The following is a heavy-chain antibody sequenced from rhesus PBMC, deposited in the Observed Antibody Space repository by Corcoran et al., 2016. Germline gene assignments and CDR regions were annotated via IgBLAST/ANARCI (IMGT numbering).Heavy chain of an antibody. CDR1: GGSISSSY. CDR3: ARGTVVFDY. CDR2: IYGSGSST. V-gene: IGHV4-169*01. Sequence: QLQLQESGPGLVKPSETLSVTCAVSGGSISSSYWSWIRQAPGKGLEWIGDIYGSGSSTNYNPSLKSRVTLSVDTSKNQLSLKLSSVTTADTAVYYCARGTVVFDYWGQGVLVTVSS. J-gene: IGHJ4*01. D-gene: IGHD5-24*01.